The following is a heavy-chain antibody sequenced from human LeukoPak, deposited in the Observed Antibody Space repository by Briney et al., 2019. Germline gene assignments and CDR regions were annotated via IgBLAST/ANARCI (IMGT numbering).Heavy chain of an antibody. J-gene: IGHJ5*02. D-gene: IGHD3-9*01. CDR3: ARDVFYQYDILTGYYPNWFDP. CDR2: INPNSGGT. V-gene: IGHV1-2*02. Sequence: ASVKVSYKASGYTFTGYYMHWVRQAPGQGLEWMGWINPNSGGTNYAQKFQGRVTMTRDTSISTAYMELSRLRSDDTAVYYCARDVFYQYDILTGYYPNWFDPWGQGTLVTVSS. CDR1: GYTFTGYY.